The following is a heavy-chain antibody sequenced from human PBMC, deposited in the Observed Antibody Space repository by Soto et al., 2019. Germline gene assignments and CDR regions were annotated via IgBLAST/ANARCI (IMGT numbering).Heavy chain of an antibody. CDR3: ARDRGRLGYCSGGSCCPNSHPDY. J-gene: IGHJ4*02. D-gene: IGHD2-15*01. CDR1: GYIFTSYY. V-gene: IGHV1-46*01. CDR2: INPSSGRT. Sequence: ASVKVSCKASGYIFTSYYMHWVRQAPGQGLEWMGRINPSSGRTDNAQKFQGRVTMTRDTSTSTAYMELRSLRSDDTAVYYCARDRGRLGYCSGGSCCPNSHPDYRGQGTLVTVSS.